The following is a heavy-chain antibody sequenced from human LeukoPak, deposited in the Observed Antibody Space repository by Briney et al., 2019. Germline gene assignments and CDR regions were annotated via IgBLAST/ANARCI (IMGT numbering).Heavy chain of an antibody. J-gene: IGHJ1*01. V-gene: IGHV3-48*03. Sequence: PGGSLRLSCAASGFTFSSYEMNWVRQAPGKGLEWVSYISNSGTAIYYADSVKGGFTISRDNAKSSLYLQMNSLRAEDTAVYYCARAGYSMDTEYFQHWGQGTLVTVSS. CDR1: GFTFSSYE. CDR3: ARAGYSMDTEYFQH. D-gene: IGHD5-18*01. CDR2: ISNSGTAI.